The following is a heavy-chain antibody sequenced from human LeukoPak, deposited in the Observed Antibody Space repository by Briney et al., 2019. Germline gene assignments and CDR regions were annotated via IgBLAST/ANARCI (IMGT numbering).Heavy chain of an antibody. CDR2: INAGNGNT. D-gene: IGHD6-19*01. CDR3: ARGSSGCGY. J-gene: IGHJ4*02. Sequence: PGGSLRLSCAASGFTFTSYAMHWVRQAPGQRLEWMGWINAGNGNTKYSQKFQGRVTITRDTSASTAYMELSSLRSEDTAVYYCARGSSGCGYWGQGTLVTVSS. V-gene: IGHV1-3*01. CDR1: GFTFTSYA.